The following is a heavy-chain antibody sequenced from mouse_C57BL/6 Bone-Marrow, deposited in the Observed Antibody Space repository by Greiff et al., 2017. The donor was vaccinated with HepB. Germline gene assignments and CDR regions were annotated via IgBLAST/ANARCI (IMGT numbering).Heavy chain of an antibody. CDR2: IYPGSGNT. D-gene: IGHD2-10*02. V-gene: IGHV1-76*01. CDR1: GYTFTDYY. Sequence: QVQLQQSGAELVRPGASVKLSCKASGYTFTDYYINWVKQRPGQGLEWIARIYPGSGNTYYNGKFKGKATLTEEKSSRNAYMQLSSLTSEDSAVYFCARGSIFAYWGQGTLVTVSA. CDR3: ARGSIFAY. J-gene: IGHJ3*01.